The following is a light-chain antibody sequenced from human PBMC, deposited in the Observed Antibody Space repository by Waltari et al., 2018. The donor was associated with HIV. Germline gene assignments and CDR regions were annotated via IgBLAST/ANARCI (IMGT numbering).Light chain of an antibody. CDR2: GAS. Sequence: EVVMTQSPATLSVSPGERATLTSRASQRVSVNLAWYQQKPGQPPRLLIYGASTRATGVPARFSGSGSETEFTLTISSLRSEDFAVYYCQQYNYWPPYTFGQGTKLEI. J-gene: IGKJ2*01. CDR1: QRVSVN. V-gene: IGKV3-15*01. CDR3: QQYNYWPPYT.